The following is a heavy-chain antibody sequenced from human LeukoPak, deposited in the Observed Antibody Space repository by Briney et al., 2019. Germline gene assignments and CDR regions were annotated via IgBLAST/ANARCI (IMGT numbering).Heavy chain of an antibody. J-gene: IGHJ4*02. D-gene: IGHD2-15*01. CDR2: ISWNSGSI. Sequence: GGSLRLSCVAPGFTFDDYAMHWVRQAPGKGLEWVSGISWNSGSIGYADSVKGRFTISRDNAKNSLYLQMNSLRAEDTALYYCAKTRRSLLSVTCFDYWGQGTLVTVSS. CDR3: AKTRRSLLSVTCFDY. CDR1: GFTFDDYA. V-gene: IGHV3-9*01.